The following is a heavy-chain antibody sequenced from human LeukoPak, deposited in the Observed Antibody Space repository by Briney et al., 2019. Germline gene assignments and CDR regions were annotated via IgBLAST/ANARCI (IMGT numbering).Heavy chain of an antibody. CDR2: ILGGGGT. V-gene: IGHV3-23*01. D-gene: IGHD4-17*01. CDR3: GQDPNGNYIGAFDF. CDR1: GLIFHNYA. Sequence: GGSLRLSCAASGLIFHNYALIWIRRAPGKGPEWVSAILGGGGTFYADAVKGRFTISRDNSKNTLYLQMNSLRAEDTATYYCGQDPNGNYIGAFDFWGRGTMVTVSS. J-gene: IGHJ3*01.